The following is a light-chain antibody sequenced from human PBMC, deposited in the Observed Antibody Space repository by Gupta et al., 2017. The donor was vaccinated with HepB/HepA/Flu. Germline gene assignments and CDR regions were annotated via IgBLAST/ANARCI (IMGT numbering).Light chain of an antibody. J-gene: IGKJ1*01. CDR3: QQYHSTPRT. CDR2: WAS. V-gene: IGKV4-1*01. Sequence: DIVMTQSPDSLAVSLGERATINCKSSQSVLYSSSNKNYLAWYQQKPGQPPRLLIYWASTRKSGVPDRFSGSGSGTDFVLTISSLQAEDVAVYYCQQYHSTPRTFGQGTKVEIK. CDR1: QSVLYSSSNKNY.